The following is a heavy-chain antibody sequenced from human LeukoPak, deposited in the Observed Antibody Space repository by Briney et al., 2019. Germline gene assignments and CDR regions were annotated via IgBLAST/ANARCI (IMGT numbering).Heavy chain of an antibody. CDR1: GGSISSYY. V-gene: IGHV4-4*09. Sequence: SETPSLTCTVSGGSISSYYWSWIRQPPGKGLEWIGYIYTSGSTNYNPSLKSRVTISVDTSKNQFSLKLSSVTAADTAVYYCARRGSRAADYYYYMDVWGKGTTVTVSS. J-gene: IGHJ6*03. CDR3: ARRGSRAADYYYYMDV. D-gene: IGHD6-13*01. CDR2: IYTSGST.